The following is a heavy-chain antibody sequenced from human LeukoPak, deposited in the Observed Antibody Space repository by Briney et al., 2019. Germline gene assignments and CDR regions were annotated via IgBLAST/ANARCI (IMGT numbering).Heavy chain of an antibody. D-gene: IGHD4-17*01. CDR1: GGSIDSSSYY. CDR2: IHYSGST. Sequence: SETLSLTCTVSGGSIDSSSYYWGWIRQPPGKGLEWIGSIHYSGSTYYNPSLKSRVTISVDTSKNQFSLKLSSVTAPDTAVYYCARGRGRMTTVDYWGQGTLVTVSS. V-gene: IGHV4-39*01. J-gene: IGHJ4*02. CDR3: ARGRGRMTTVDY.